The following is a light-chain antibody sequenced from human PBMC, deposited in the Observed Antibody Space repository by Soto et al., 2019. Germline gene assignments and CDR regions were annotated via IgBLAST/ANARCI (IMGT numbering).Light chain of an antibody. J-gene: IGLJ1*01. CDR2: DVS. CDR3: SSYTSSGTYV. CDR1: SSDVGGYEF. Sequence: QSVLTQPASVSGSPGQSITISCTGTSSDVGGYEFVSWYQQHPDNAPKLIIYDVSDRPSGESSRFSGSKSANTASLTISWLLSEDEADYYCSSYTSSGTYVFGTGTKVTVL. V-gene: IGLV2-14*01.